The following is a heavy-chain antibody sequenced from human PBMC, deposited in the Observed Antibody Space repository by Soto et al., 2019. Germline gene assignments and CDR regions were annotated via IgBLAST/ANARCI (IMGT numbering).Heavy chain of an antibody. J-gene: IGHJ6*03. V-gene: IGHV3-74*01. CDR3: ARGAIHYYYMDV. Sequence: EVQLVESGGGLVQPGGSLRLSCAASGFTFNNYWMHWVRQAPGEGLVWVSRMNSDGSSTNYADSVKGRFTISRDNAKNTLYLQMNSLRAEETAVYYCARGAIHYYYMDVWGKGTTVTVSS. D-gene: IGHD2-2*01. CDR2: MNSDGSST. CDR1: GFTFNNYW.